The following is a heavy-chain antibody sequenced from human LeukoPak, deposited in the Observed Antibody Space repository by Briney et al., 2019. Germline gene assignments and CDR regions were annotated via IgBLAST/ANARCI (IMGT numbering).Heavy chain of an antibody. J-gene: IGHJ4*02. D-gene: IGHD6-19*01. CDR3: ARAQWLARYYFDY. Sequence: SETLSLTCTVSGGSISSYYWNWIRQPAGKGLEWIGRIYTSGSTNYNPSLKSRVTISVDTSKNQFSLRLSSVTAADTAVYYCARAQWLARYYFDYWGQGTLVTVSS. CDR1: GGSISSYY. CDR2: IYTSGST. V-gene: IGHV4-4*07.